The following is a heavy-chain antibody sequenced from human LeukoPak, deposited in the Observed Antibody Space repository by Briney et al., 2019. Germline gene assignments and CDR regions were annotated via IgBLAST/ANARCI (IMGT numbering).Heavy chain of an antibody. CDR2: IWYGGSNK. V-gene: IGHV3-30*02. Sequence: GGSLRLSCAASGFTFSSYGMHWVRQAPGKGLEWVAVIWYGGSNKYYADSVKGRFTISRDNSKNTLYLQMNSLRAEDTAVYYCAKGGAVTSIAARPLDYWGQGTLVTVSS. CDR3: AKGGAVTSIAARPLDY. CDR1: GFTFSSYG. D-gene: IGHD6-6*01. J-gene: IGHJ4*02.